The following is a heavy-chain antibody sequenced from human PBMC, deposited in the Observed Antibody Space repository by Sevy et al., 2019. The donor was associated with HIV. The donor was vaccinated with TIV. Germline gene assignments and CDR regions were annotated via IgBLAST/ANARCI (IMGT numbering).Heavy chain of an antibody. CDR1: GFAFYDYS. CDR2: LSFGCGKI. D-gene: IGHD2-8*01. J-gene: IGHJ4*02. Sequence: GGSLRLSCAASGFAFYDYSMSWIRQAPGKGLEWVETLSFGCGKINYADSVKGRFTISRVNSKNSFYLQMDNLRVEDTALYYCAREGCTRPHDYWGQGTRVTVSS. V-gene: IGHV3-23*01. CDR3: AREGCTRPHDY.